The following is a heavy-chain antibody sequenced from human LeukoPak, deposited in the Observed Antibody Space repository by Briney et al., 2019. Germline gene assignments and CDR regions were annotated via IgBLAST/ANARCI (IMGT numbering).Heavy chain of an antibody. Sequence: GGSLRLSCAASGFTFSSYGMHWVRQAPGKGLEWVAFIRYDGSNKYYADSVKGRFTISRDNSKNTLYLQMNSLRAEDTAVYYCATLTVTSGDLDYWGQGALVTVSS. D-gene: IGHD4-11*01. CDR1: GFTFSSYG. V-gene: IGHV3-30*02. CDR3: ATLTVTSGDLDY. CDR2: IRYDGSNK. J-gene: IGHJ4*02.